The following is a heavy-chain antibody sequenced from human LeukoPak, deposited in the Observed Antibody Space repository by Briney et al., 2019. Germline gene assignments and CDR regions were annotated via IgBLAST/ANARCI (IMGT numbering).Heavy chain of an antibody. V-gene: IGHV3-23*01. J-gene: IGHJ5*02. D-gene: IGHD6-13*01. CDR3: TKDPTFGAAAINWFDP. CDR2: ISGSGGST. CDR1: GFTFSSYA. Sequence: GGSLRLSCAASGFTFSSYAMSWVRQAPGKGLEWVSAISGSGGSTYYADSVKGRFTISRDNSKNTLYLQMNSLRAEDTAVYYCTKDPTFGAAAINWFDPWGQGTLVTVSS.